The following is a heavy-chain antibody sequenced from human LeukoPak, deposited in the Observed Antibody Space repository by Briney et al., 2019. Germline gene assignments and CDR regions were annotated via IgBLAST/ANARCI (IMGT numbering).Heavy chain of an antibody. Sequence: GSLRLSCAASGFTVSSNYMSWVRQAPGKGLEWVSVIYSGGSTYYADSVKGRFTISRDNSKNTLYLQMNSLRAEDTAVYYCARAPRSYPYYFDYWGQGTLVTVSS. CDR3: ARAPRSYPYYFDY. V-gene: IGHV3-53*01. CDR1: GFTVSSNY. CDR2: IYSGGST. J-gene: IGHJ4*02. D-gene: IGHD3-16*02.